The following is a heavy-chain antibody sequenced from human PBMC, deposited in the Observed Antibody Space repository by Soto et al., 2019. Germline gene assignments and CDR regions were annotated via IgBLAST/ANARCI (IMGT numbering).Heavy chain of an antibody. Sequence: KPSETLSLTCTVSGGSISSYYWSWIRQPAGKGLEWIGRIYTSGSTNYNPSLKSRVTISLDTSKNQFSLRLTSVTAADTAIYYCARQLPVGATSWFDPWGQGTLVTVSS. CDR2: IYTSGST. CDR1: GGSISSYY. CDR3: ARQLPVGATSWFDP. D-gene: IGHD1-26*01. V-gene: IGHV4-4*07. J-gene: IGHJ5*02.